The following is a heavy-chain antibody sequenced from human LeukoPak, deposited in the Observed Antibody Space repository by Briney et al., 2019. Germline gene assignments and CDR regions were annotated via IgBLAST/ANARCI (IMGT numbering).Heavy chain of an antibody. D-gene: IGHD1-1*01. CDR2: IWIDGSNE. CDR1: GFTFSTYG. CDR3: ARETTRAFDY. V-gene: IGHV3-33*01. Sequence: RPGGSLRLSCAASGFTFSTYGMHWLRQAPGKGLEWVAIIWIDGSNEYYADSVKGRFTISRDNSKNTLYLQMNSLRAEDTAVYYCARETTRAFDYWGQGTLVTVSS. J-gene: IGHJ4*02.